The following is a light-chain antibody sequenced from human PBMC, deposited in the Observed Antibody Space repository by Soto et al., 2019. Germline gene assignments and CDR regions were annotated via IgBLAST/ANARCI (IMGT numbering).Light chain of an antibody. CDR1: QSVSNNY. V-gene: IGKV3-11*01. Sequence: EIVLTQSPGTLSLSPGERATLSCRASQSVSNNYLAWYQQKRGQAPRLLMYDASNRASGVPARFSGSGSGTDFTLTISSLEPEDFAVYYCQQRNNWPRSTFGQGTRLEI. CDR3: QQRNNWPRST. J-gene: IGKJ5*01. CDR2: DAS.